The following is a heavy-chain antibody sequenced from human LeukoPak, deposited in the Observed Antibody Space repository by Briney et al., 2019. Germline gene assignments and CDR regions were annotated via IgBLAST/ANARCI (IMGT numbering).Heavy chain of an antibody. CDR1: GFTVSSNY. V-gene: IGHV3-66*01. CDR3: ARERRDYGAAYHFDY. J-gene: IGHJ4*02. D-gene: IGHD4-17*01. Sequence: GGSLRLSCAASGFTVSSNYMSWVRQAPGKGLEWVSVIYSGGSTYYADSVKGRFTISRDNSKNTLYLQMNSLRAEDTAVYYCARERRDYGAAYHFDYWGQGTLVTVSS. CDR2: IYSGGST.